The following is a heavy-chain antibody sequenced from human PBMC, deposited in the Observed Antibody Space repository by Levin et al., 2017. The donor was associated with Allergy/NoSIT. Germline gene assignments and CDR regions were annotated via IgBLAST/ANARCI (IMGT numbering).Heavy chain of an antibody. V-gene: IGHV4-31*03. CDR2: IYYSGST. Sequence: LRLSCTVSGGSISSGGYYWSWIRQHPGKGLEWIGYIYYSGSTYYNPSLKSRVTISVDTSKNQFSLKLSSVTAADTAVYYCARENAPWLRGVYNWFDPWGQGTLVTVSS. J-gene: IGHJ5*02. D-gene: IGHD5-12*01. CDR1: GGSISSGGYY. CDR3: ARENAPWLRGVYNWFDP.